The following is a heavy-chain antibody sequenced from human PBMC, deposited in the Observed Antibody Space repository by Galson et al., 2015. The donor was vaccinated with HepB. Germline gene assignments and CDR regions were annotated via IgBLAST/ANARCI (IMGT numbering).Heavy chain of an antibody. D-gene: IGHD6-25*01. CDR3: VHRLAAQEGFDY. V-gene: IGHV2-5*02. CDR2: IYWDDDK. J-gene: IGHJ4*02. CDR1: GFSLSPSGVG. Sequence: PALVKPTQTLTLTCTFSGFSLSPSGVGVGWIRQPPGKALEWLALIYWDDDKRYSPSLKSRLTITKDTSKNQVVLTMTNMDPADTATYYCVHRLAAQEGFDYWGQGTLVAVSS.